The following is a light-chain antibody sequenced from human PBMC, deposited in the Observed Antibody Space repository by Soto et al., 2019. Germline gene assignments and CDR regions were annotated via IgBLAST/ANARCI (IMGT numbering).Light chain of an antibody. J-gene: IGKJ4*01. CDR3: QQRSNWPPALS. Sequence: EIVLTPSPGTLSLSPGERATLSCRASQTVDTNYLAWYQQIPGQAPKLLIYGASTRATGIPGRFSGSGSGTDFTLTISSLEPEDFAVYYCQQRSNWPPALSFGGGTKVDIK. CDR2: GAS. V-gene: IGKV3D-20*02. CDR1: QTVDTNY.